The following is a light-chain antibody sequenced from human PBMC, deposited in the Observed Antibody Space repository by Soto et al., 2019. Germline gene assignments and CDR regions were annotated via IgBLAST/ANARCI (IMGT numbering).Light chain of an antibody. CDR2: GAS. J-gene: IGKJ1*01. Sequence: EIVMTQSPATLSVSPGERATLSCRASQSVSSNLAWYQQKPGQAPRLLIYGASTRATGIPARFSGSGSGTEFTLTISRLQSEDFAVYYCQQYNNWPPTFGKGTKVEIK. V-gene: IGKV3-15*01. CDR1: QSVSSN. CDR3: QQYNNWPPT.